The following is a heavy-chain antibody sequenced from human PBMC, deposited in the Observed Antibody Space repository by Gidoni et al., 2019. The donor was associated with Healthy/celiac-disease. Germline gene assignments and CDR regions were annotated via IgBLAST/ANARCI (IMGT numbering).Heavy chain of an antibody. D-gene: IGHD1-26*01. Sequence: EVQLVESGGGLVQPGRSLRLSCAASGFTFDDYAMHWVRQAPGKGLEWVSGISWNSGSIGYADSVKGRFTISRDNAKNSLYLQMNSLRAEDTALYYCANVGSYWGQGTLVTVSS. CDR2: ISWNSGSI. V-gene: IGHV3-9*01. CDR3: ANVGSY. J-gene: IGHJ4*02. CDR1: GFTFDDYA.